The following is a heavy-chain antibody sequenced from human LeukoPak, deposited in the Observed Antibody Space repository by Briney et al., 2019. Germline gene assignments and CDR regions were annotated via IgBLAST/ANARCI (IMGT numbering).Heavy chain of an antibody. V-gene: IGHV3-33*06. Sequence: GRSLRLSCAASGFTFSSYGMHWVRQAPGKGLEWVAVIWYDGSNKYYADSVKGRFTISRDNSKNTLYLQMNSLRAEDTAVYYCAKEGLPYYDSEWYFDYWGQGTLVTVSS. J-gene: IGHJ4*02. D-gene: IGHD3-22*01. CDR3: AKEGLPYYDSEWYFDY. CDR2: IWYDGSNK. CDR1: GFTFSSYG.